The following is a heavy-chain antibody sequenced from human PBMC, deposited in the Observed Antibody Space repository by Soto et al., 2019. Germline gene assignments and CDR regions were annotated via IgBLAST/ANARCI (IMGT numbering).Heavy chain of an antibody. V-gene: IGHV1-46*01. CDR2: INPSGGGT. Sequence: GASVKVSCKASGFTFTNYYIHWVRQPPGQGLEWMGLINPSGGGTFYAQKFQGRVTVTRDTSTGTVYMELSNLRSEDTAVYFCARDSGDTTLRQWGRSFHYWGQGTLVTVSS. CDR1: GFTFTNYY. J-gene: IGHJ4*02. CDR3: ARDSGDTTLRQWGRSFHY. D-gene: IGHD1-1*01.